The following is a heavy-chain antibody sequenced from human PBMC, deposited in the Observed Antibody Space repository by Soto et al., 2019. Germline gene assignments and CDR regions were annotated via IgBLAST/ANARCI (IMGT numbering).Heavy chain of an antibody. CDR3: ARDRGDYVGFYFDY. CDR2: IIPIFGTA. Sequence: ASVKVSCKASGGTFSSYAISWVRQAPGQGLEWMGGIIPIFGTANYAQKFQGRVTITADESTSTAYMELSSLRSEDTAVYYCARDRGDYVGFYFDYWGQGTLVTVSS. J-gene: IGHJ4*02. V-gene: IGHV1-69*13. D-gene: IGHD4-17*01. CDR1: GGTFSSYA.